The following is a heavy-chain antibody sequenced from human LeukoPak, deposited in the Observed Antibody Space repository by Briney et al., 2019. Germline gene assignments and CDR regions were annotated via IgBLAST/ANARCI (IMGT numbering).Heavy chain of an antibody. CDR2: ISSSSSYI. J-gene: IGHJ4*02. CDR3: TRDPDALDY. CDR1: GFTFSSYS. V-gene: IGHV3-21*01. Sequence: PGGSLRLSCAASGFTFSSYSMNWVRQAPGKGLEWVSSISSSSSYIYYADSVKGRFTISRDNAKNSLFLEMNSLRDEDTAVYYCTRDPDALDYWGQGTLVTVSS.